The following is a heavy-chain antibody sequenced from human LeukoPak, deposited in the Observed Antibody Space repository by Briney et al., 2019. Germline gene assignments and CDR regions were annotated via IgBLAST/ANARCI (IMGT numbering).Heavy chain of an antibody. CDR1: GFTFSNAW. CDR2: IKSKTDGGTT. D-gene: IGHD3-3*01. J-gene: IGHJ5*02. V-gene: IGHV3-15*01. Sequence: GGSLRLSCAASGFTFSNAWMSWVRQAPGKGLEWVGRIKSKTDGGTTDYAAPVKGRFTISRDDSKNTLYLQMNSLKTEDTAVYYCTTDAYYDFWSGYYPWGQGTLVTVSS. CDR3: TTDAYYDFWSGYYP.